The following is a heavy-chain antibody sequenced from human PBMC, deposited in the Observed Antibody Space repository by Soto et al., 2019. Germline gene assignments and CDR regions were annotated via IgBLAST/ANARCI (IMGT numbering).Heavy chain of an antibody. J-gene: IGHJ3*02. CDR1: GGSISSSSYY. CDR3: AREYSSSSYAFDI. D-gene: IGHD6-6*01. V-gene: IGHV4-39*01. CDR2: IYYSGSP. Sequence: SETLSLTCTVSGGSISSSSYYWGWIRQPPGKGLEWIGSIYYSGSPYYNPSLKSRVTISVATSKNQFSLKLSSVTAADTAVYYCAREYSSSSYAFDIWGQGTMVTVSS.